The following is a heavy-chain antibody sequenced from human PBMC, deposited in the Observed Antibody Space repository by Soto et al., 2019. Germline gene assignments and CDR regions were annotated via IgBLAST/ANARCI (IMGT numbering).Heavy chain of an antibody. CDR1: GFTVSSTY. CDR3: ARDRIEAAGTPRFNYYFGMDV. D-gene: IGHD6-13*01. Sequence: EAQLVESGGGLIQPGGSLRLSCAASGFTVSSTYMTWVRQAPGKGLEWVSVIYGGLTTSYADSVKGRFTISRDNSKNTLFLQMNSLRSEDTAVYYCARDRIEAAGTPRFNYYFGMDVWGQGTTVTVSS. J-gene: IGHJ6*02. V-gene: IGHV3-53*01. CDR2: IYGGLTT.